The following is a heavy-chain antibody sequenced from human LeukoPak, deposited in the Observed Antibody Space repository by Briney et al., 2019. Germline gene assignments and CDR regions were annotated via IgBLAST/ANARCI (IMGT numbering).Heavy chain of an antibody. V-gene: IGHV4-34*01. CDR2: INHSGST. J-gene: IGHJ4*02. D-gene: IGHD3-10*01. CDR1: GGSFSGYY. CDR3: ARGRGTLDY. Sequence: PSETLSLTCAVYGGSFSGYYWSWIRQPPGKGLEWIGEINHSGSTNYNPSLKSRVTISVDTSKNQLSLKLSSVTAADTAVYYCARGRGTLDYWGQGTLVTVSS.